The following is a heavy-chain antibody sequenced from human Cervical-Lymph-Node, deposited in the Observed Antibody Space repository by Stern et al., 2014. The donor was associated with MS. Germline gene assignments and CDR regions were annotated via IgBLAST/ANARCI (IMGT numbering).Heavy chain of an antibody. Sequence: ESGPTLVRPTQTLSLTCTFSGFSLTLTGEAVAWIRQPPGKALEWLARIYWDDDKVYSTSLKNRIALTKDTSKHQVVFTLTNMDPMDTATYYCARRGSPNHGGYFFDSWGQGILVTVFS. J-gene: IGHJ4*02. CDR3: ARRGSPNHGGYFFDS. CDR1: GFSLTLTGEA. D-gene: IGHD1-14*01. CDR2: IYWDDDK. V-gene: IGHV2-5*02.